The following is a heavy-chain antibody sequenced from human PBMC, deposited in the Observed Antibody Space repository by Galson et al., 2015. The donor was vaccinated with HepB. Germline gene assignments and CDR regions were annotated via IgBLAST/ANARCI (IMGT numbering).Heavy chain of an antibody. CDR3: ATGRRYSSSWYKRGNWFDP. V-gene: IGHV1-24*01. J-gene: IGHJ5*02. CDR2: FDPEDGET. D-gene: IGHD6-13*01. Sequence: SVKVSCKVSGYTLTELSMHWVRQAPGKGLEWMGGFDPEDGETIYAQKFQGRVTMTEDTSTDTAYMELSSLRSEDTAVYYCATGRRYSSSWYKRGNWFDPWGQGTLVTVSS. CDR1: GYTLTELS.